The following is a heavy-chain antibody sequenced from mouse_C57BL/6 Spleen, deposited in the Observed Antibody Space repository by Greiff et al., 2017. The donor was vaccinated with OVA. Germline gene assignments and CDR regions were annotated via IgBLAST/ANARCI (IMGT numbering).Heavy chain of an antibody. CDR1: GFTFSDYG. Sequence: DVQLQESGGGLVKPGGSLKLSCAASGFTFSDYGMHWVRQAPEKGLEWVAYISSGSSTIYYADTVKGRFTISRDNAKNTLFLQMTSPRSEDTAMYYCAKGDGAMDYWGQGTSVTVSS. D-gene: IGHD3-3*01. CDR3: AKGDGAMDY. J-gene: IGHJ4*01. V-gene: IGHV5-17*01. CDR2: ISSGSSTI.